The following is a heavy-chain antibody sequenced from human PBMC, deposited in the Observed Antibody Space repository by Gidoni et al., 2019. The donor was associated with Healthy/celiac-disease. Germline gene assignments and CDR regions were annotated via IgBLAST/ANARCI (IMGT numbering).Heavy chain of an antibody. D-gene: IGHD6-13*01. V-gene: IGHV3-33*01. Sequence: QVQLVESGGGVVQPGRSLRLSCAGSGCTFSSYGMHWVRQAPGKGLEWVAVIWYDGSNKYYADSVKGRFTISRDNSKNTLYLQMNSLRAEDTAVYYCARDDSSSWYEGGFDYWGQGTLVTVSS. CDR3: ARDDSSSWYEGGFDY. CDR2: IWYDGSNK. CDR1: GCTFSSYG. J-gene: IGHJ4*02.